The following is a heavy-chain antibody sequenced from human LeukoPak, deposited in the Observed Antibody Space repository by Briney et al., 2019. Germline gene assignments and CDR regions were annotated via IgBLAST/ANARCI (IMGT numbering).Heavy chain of an antibody. D-gene: IGHD3-10*01. CDR1: GFTFSNYG. CDR3: AKQDGFGGRFDY. V-gene: IGHV3-30*18. CDR2: ISYDGTYK. Sequence: PGTSLRLSCAASGFTFSNYGMHWVRQAPGKGLEWVAVISYDGTYKYFANSVKGRFTISRDNSKNTLYLQMTSLRAEDTAVYYCAKQDGFGGRFDYWGQGTLATVSS. J-gene: IGHJ4*02.